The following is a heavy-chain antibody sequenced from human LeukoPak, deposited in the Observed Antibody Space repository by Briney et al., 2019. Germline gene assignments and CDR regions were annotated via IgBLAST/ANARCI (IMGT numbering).Heavy chain of an antibody. CDR3: ARASVLLSADL. Sequence: PSETLSLTCTVSGGYIGSFYWSWIRQPPGKGLEWIGNIYSSGSTNYNPSLKSRVTISVDTSKNQFSLRLTSVTAADTAVYYCARASVLLSADLWGQGTLVTVSS. J-gene: IGHJ5*02. D-gene: IGHD3-10*01. CDR1: GGYIGSFY. V-gene: IGHV4-59*01. CDR2: IYSSGST.